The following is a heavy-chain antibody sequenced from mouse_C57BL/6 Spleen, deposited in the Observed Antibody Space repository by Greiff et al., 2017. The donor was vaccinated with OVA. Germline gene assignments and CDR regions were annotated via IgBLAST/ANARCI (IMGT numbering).Heavy chain of an antibody. V-gene: IGHV1-80*01. J-gene: IGHJ2*01. CDR2: IYPGDGDT. D-gene: IGHD1-1*01. CDR1: GYAFSSYW. Sequence: QVQLQQSGAELVKPGASVKISCKASGYAFSSYWMNWVKQRPGKGLEWIGQIYPGDGDTNYNGKFKGKATLTADKSSSTAYMQLSSLTSEDSAVYFCARSDGSSSYFDDWGKGTTLTVSS. CDR3: ARSDGSSSYFDD.